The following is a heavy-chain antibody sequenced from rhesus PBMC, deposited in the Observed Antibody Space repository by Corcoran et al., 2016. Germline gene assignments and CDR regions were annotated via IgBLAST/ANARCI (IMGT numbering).Heavy chain of an antibody. CDR2: ISPYHGNK. D-gene: IGHD5-42*01. J-gene: IGHJ1*01. CDR1: GYTFTSYY. V-gene: IGHV1-1*01. Sequence: QVQLVQSGAEIKQPGASVKLSCKASGYTFTSYYMHWVRQAPGQGLEWIGLISPYHGNKDYAQNFQARVTITTDTSTSTGYIQLSSLRSEYTAVYYCTREGIRERYFEFWGQGALVTVSS. CDR3: TREGIRERYFEF.